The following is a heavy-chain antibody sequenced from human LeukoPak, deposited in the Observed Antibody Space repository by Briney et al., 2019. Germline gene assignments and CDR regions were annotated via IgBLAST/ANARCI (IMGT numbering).Heavy chain of an antibody. CDR3: AKGSMIVVVRGGLDY. Sequence: GGSLRLSCAASGFTFSSYGMHWVRQAPGKGLEWVAVISYGGSNKYYADSVKGRFTISRDNSKNTLYLQMNSLRAEDTAVYYCAKGSMIVVVRGGLDYWGQGTLVTVSS. CDR2: ISYGGSNK. V-gene: IGHV3-30*18. D-gene: IGHD3-22*01. CDR1: GFTFSSYG. J-gene: IGHJ4*02.